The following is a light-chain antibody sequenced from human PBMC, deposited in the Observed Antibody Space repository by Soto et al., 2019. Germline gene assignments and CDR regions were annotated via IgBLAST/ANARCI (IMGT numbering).Light chain of an antibody. CDR2: AAS. Sequence: IQMTQSPSSLSASVGDRVTITCRASQGISSYLAWYQQKPGKAPKLLIYAASTLQSGVPSRFSGSGSGTDFTLTISCLQSEDFATYYCQQYYSYPQTFGQGTKVDI. J-gene: IGKJ1*01. V-gene: IGKV1-8*01. CDR1: QGISSY. CDR3: QQYYSYPQT.